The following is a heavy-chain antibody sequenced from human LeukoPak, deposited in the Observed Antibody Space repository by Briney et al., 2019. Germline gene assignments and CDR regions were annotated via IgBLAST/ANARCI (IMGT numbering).Heavy chain of an antibody. V-gene: IGHV3-30*02. CDR1: GFTFRSYG. CDR3: ATEGSFDY. J-gene: IGHJ4*02. Sequence: GGSLRLSCAASGFTFRSYGMHWVRQAPGKGLEWVAFIRFDGSNKYYADSVKGRFIISRDNSKNTLYLQMNSLRAEDAAVYYCATEGSFDYWGQGTLVTVSS. CDR2: IRFDGSNK.